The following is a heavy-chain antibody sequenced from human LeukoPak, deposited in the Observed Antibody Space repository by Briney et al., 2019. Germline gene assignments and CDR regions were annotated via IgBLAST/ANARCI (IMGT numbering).Heavy chain of an antibody. Sequence: SVKVSCKASGGTFSSYAISWVRQAPGQGFEWMGGIIPIFGTANYAQKFQGRVTITADESTSTAYMELSSLRSEDTAVYYCARDQSSSGLGFDYWGQGTLVTVSS. J-gene: IGHJ4*02. D-gene: IGHD6-6*01. CDR3: ARDQSSSGLGFDY. CDR2: IIPIFGTA. V-gene: IGHV1-69*01. CDR1: GGTFSSYA.